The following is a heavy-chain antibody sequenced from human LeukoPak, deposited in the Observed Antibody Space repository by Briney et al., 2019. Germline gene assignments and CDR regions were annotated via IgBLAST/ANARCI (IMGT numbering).Heavy chain of an antibody. CDR1: GGSISSSNW. V-gene: IGHV4-4*02. D-gene: IGHD5-12*01. Sequence: PSGTLSLTCAVSGGSISSSNWWSWVRQPPGKGLEWIGEIYHSGSTNYNPSLKSRVTISVDTPKNQVSLKVRSVTAADTAVYYCARQENYSGYTNWGQGTLVTVSS. CDR2: IYHSGST. J-gene: IGHJ4*02. CDR3: ARQENYSGYTN.